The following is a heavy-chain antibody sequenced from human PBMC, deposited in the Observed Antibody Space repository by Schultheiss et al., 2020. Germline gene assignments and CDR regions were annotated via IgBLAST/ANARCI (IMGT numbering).Heavy chain of an antibody. CDR1: RFTFSSYA. D-gene: IGHD3-9*01. CDR3: AKVRAFDWLFSDY. Sequence: GESLKISCAASRFTFSSYAMSWVRQAPGKGLEWVSAISGSGGSTYYADSVKGRFTISRDNSKNTLYLQMNSLRAEDTAVYYCAKVRAFDWLFSDYWGQGTLVNVSS. V-gene: IGHV3-23*01. CDR2: ISGSGGST. J-gene: IGHJ4*02.